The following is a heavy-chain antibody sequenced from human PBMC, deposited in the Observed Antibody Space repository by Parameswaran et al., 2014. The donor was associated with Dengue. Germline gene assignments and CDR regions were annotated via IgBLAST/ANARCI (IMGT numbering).Heavy chain of an antibody. J-gene: IGHJ3*02. Sequence: RWIRQPPGKGLEWVGRIKSKTDGGTTDYAAPVKGRFTISRDDSKNTLYLQMNSLKTEDTAVYYCTTDLPSSGYIDAFDIWGQGTMVTVSS. V-gene: IGHV3-15*01. D-gene: IGHD3-22*01. CDR2: IKSKTDGGTT. CDR3: TTDLPSSGYIDAFDI.